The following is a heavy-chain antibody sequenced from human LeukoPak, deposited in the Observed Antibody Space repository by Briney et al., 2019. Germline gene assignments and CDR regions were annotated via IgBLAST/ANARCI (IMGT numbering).Heavy chain of an antibody. D-gene: IGHD3-3*01. CDR1: GYTLTELS. V-gene: IGHV1-24*01. CDR3: ATDLRYYDSYGMDV. CDR2: FDPEDGET. Sequence: ASVKVSCKVSGYTLTELSMHWVRQAPGKGLEWMGGFDPEDGETIYALKFQGRVTMTEDTSTDTAYMELSSLRSEDTAVYYCATDLRYYDSYGMDVWGQGTTVTVSS. J-gene: IGHJ6*02.